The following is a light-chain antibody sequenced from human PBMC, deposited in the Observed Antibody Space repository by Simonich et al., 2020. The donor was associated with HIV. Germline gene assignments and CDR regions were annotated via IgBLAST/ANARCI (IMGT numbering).Light chain of an antibody. CDR3: QQYYITPHT. J-gene: IGKJ1*01. V-gene: IGKV4-1*01. CDR1: QTVLQRSNNKNY. CDR2: WAS. Sequence: DIVMTQSPDSLAVSLCERATINCKSSQTVLQRSNNKNYLAWYKQKPGQPPNLLIYWASPRESGVPDRFNGSGSGKDFTLTISSLQAEDVAVYYCQQYYITPHTFGQGTKVEIK.